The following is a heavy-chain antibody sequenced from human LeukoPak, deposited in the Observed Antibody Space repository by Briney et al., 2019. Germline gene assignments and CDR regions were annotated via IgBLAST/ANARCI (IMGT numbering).Heavy chain of an antibody. CDR3: ARKTPFYYYYMDV. Sequence: PGGSLRLSCAASGFTFSSYWMSWVRQAPGKGLEWVANIKQDGSEKYYVDSVKGRFTISRDNAKNSLYLQMNSPRAEDTAVYSCARKTPFYYYYMDVWGKGTAVTVSS. CDR2: IKQDGSEK. J-gene: IGHJ6*03. CDR1: GFTFSSYW. V-gene: IGHV3-7*01.